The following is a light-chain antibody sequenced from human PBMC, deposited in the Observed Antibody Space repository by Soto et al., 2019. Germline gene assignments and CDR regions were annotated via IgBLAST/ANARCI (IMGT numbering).Light chain of an antibody. CDR2: AAS. J-gene: IGKJ3*01. CDR3: QQYYSYPRT. Sequence: AIRMTQSPSSLSASTGDRVTITCRASQGISSYLAWYQQKPGKAPKLLIYAASTLQSGVPSRFSGRGSGTDFTLTISCMQSEDFAAYYCQQYYSYPRTFGPGTKVDIK. CDR1: QGISSY. V-gene: IGKV1-8*01.